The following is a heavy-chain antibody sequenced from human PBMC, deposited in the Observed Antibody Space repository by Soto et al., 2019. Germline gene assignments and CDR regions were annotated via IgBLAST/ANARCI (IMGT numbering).Heavy chain of an antibody. Sequence: QAQLMQSGAEVKKPGSSVKVSCKASGGTFSSYAISWVRQAPGQGLEWMGGIVPLLGITNYAQKFQGRITIAADESTGTAYMDLRSLRSEDTAVYYCARDPRSITGTTSSEDFQHWGQGTLVSVSS. CDR3: ARDPRSITGTTSSEDFQH. J-gene: IGHJ1*01. CDR2: IVPLLGIT. CDR1: GGTFSSYA. V-gene: IGHV1-69*01. D-gene: IGHD1-20*01.